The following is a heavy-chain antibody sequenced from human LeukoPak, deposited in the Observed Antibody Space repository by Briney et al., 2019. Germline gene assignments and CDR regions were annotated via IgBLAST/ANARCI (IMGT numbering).Heavy chain of an antibody. Sequence: PGGSLRLSCAASRFTFSGSAMHWVRQASGKGLEWVGRIRSKANSYATAYAASVKGRFTISRDDSKNTAYLQMNSLKTEDTAVSYCTRLRWELLGGHDYWGQGTLVTVSS. CDR3: TRLRWELLGGHDY. CDR1: RFTFSGSA. J-gene: IGHJ4*02. CDR2: IRSKANSYAT. V-gene: IGHV3-73*01. D-gene: IGHD1-26*01.